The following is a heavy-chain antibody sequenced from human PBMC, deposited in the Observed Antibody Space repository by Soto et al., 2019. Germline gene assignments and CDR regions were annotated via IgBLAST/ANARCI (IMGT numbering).Heavy chain of an antibody. Sequence: PGGSLRLSCAASGFTFSSYDMHWVRQVIGKGLEWVSGIDTAGKTYYPGSVKGRFTISRENVKNSLYLQMNSLRAGDTAVYYCARGFGNGRPTIFDYWGQGTLVTVS. V-gene: IGHV3-13*01. CDR1: GFTFSSYD. J-gene: IGHJ4*02. D-gene: IGHD1-1*01. CDR2: IDTAGKT. CDR3: ARGFGNGRPTIFDY.